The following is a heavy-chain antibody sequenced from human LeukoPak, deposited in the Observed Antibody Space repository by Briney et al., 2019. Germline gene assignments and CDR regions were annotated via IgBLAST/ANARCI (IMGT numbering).Heavy chain of an antibody. CDR2: ISGYNGET. CDR3: APSPVAGPFDY. D-gene: IGHD6-19*01. J-gene: IGHJ4*02. CDR1: GYTFTSSG. Sequence: ASVKVSCKASGYTFTSSGISWVRQAPGQGLEWMGWISGYNGETNYVQKFLGRVTMTIDSSTSTAYMELRSLRSDDTAVFYCAPSPVAGPFDYWGQGTLVTVSS. V-gene: IGHV1-18*01.